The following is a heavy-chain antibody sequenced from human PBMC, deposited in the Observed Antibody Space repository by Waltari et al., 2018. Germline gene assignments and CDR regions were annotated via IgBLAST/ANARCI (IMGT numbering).Heavy chain of an antibody. CDR1: GDSISSGTYS. V-gene: IGHV4-39*07. J-gene: IGHJ4*02. CDR3: AGQFWNGYFDRFDF. Sequence: QLHLQESGPGLVRPSETLSLTCTVSGDSISSGTYSWGWVRQPPGKGLEWIATIYYTGSTYYNPSLKSRVTMSVDSSKNHFALKLSSVTAADTAVYYCAGQFWNGYFDRFDFWGQGTLVTVSS. D-gene: IGHD3-3*01. CDR2: IYYTGST.